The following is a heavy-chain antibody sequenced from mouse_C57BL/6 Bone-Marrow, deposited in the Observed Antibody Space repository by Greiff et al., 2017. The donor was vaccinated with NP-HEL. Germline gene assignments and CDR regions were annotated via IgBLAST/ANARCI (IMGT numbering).Heavy chain of an antibody. CDR1: GFTFSDYY. Sequence: EVQLVESGGGLVQPGGSLKLSCAASGFTFSDYYMYWVRQTPEKRLEWVAYISNGGGSTYYPDTVKGRFTISRDNAKNTLYLQMSRLKSEDTAMYYCARHSYYYGSSYWYFDVWGTGTTVTVSS. CDR2: ISNGGGST. V-gene: IGHV5-12*01. D-gene: IGHD1-1*01. J-gene: IGHJ1*03. CDR3: ARHSYYYGSSYWYFDV.